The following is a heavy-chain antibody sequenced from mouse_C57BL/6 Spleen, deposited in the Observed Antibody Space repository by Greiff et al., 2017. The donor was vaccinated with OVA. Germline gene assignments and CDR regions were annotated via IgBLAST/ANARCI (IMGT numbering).Heavy chain of an antibody. CDR1: GYTFTSYW. J-gene: IGHJ3*01. D-gene: IGHD1-1*01. CDR3: ARAITTVVSTGFAY. Sequence: VKLQQPGAELVMPGASVKLSCKASGYTFTSYWMHWVKQRPGQGLEWIGEIDPSDSYTNYNQKFKGKSTLTVDKSSSTAYMQLSSLTSEDSAVYYCARAITTVVSTGFAYWGQGTLVTVSA. CDR2: IDPSDSYT. V-gene: IGHV1-69*01.